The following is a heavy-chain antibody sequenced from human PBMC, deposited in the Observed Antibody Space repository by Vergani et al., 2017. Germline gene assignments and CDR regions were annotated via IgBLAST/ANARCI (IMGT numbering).Heavy chain of an antibody. J-gene: IGHJ6*02. CDR2: VDPEDGEI. CDR1: GYTFTDHY. D-gene: IGHD4-17*01. CDR3: ATPQTVTTGGMEV. V-gene: IGHV1-69-2*01. Sequence: EVQLVQSGAEVKKPGATMKISCKVSGYTFTDHYMHWVKQAPGKGLEWMGLVDPEDGEIIYAETFKGRVTIAADTSTDTAHLELSSLRSEDTAVYYCATPQTVTTGGMEVWGQGTTVIVSS.